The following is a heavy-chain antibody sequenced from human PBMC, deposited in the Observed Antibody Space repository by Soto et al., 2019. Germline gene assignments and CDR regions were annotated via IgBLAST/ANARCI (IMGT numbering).Heavy chain of an antibody. CDR3: ARMVRESNIDSYSYLDV. CDR2: ISAHNGDT. CDR1: GYTFTSHG. V-gene: IGHV1-18*01. D-gene: IGHD3-10*01. Sequence: QVHLVQSGGEVKKPGASVKVSCKASGYTFTSHGISWVRQAPGHGLEWMGWISAHNGDTNYAQKLKGRVTVTTGTPTKTADKELSSLSLEDTAVYYCARMVRESNIDSYSYLDVWGKGTIVTVSS. J-gene: IGHJ6*03.